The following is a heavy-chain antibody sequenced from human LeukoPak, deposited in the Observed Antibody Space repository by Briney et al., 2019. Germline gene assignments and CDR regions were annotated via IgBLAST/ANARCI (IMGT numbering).Heavy chain of an antibody. D-gene: IGHD3-22*01. J-gene: IGHJ1*01. CDR1: GFTFSSYW. Sequence: GGSLRLSCAASGFTFSSYWMHWVRQAPGKGLVWVSRIKSDGSTNYADSVKGRFTISRDNAKNTVSLQMNSLRAEDTGVYYCARAPSEIGGYYPEYLRHWGQGTLVTVSS. CDR3: ARAPSEIGGYYPEYLRH. CDR2: IKSDGST. V-gene: IGHV3-74*01.